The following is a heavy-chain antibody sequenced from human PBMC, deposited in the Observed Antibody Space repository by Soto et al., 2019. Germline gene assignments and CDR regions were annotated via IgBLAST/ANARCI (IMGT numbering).Heavy chain of an antibody. V-gene: IGHV4-59*01. Sequence: SETLSLTCTVSGGSISSYYWSWSRQPPGKGLEWIGYIYYSGSTNYNPSLKSRVTISVDTSKNQFSLKLSSVTAADTAVYYCARGRGGVIRGRWLDPCGKVPMVTVAS. CDR2: IYYSGST. CDR1: GGSISSYY. D-gene: IGHD3-10*01. CDR3: ARGRGGVIRGRWLDP. J-gene: IGHJ5*02.